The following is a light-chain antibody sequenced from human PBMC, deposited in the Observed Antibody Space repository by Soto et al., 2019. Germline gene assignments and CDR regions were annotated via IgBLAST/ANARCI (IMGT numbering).Light chain of an antibody. J-gene: IGKJ3*01. CDR2: DTS. Sequence: EIVLMQSPGTLSLSPGEGATLSCRASQSVNSNYLAWYQQKPGQAPTVLIFDTSRIATGVPDRFSGSGSGTDFTLTISRLEPDDFAVYYCQQYGSSQFTFGPGTKVNIK. V-gene: IGKV3-20*01. CDR3: QQYGSSQFT. CDR1: QSVNSNY.